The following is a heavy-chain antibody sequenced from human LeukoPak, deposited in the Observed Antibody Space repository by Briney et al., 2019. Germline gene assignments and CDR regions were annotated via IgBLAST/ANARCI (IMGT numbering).Heavy chain of an antibody. CDR3: ARDFRPVISMVRGATPIYYFDY. CDR1: GGSISSSSYY. J-gene: IGHJ4*02. D-gene: IGHD3-10*01. V-gene: IGHV4-39*07. CDR2: IYYSGST. Sequence: PSETLSLTCTVSGGSISSSSYYWGWIRQPPGKGPEWIGSIYYSGSTYYNPSLKSRVTISVDTSKNQFSLKLSSVTAADTAVYYCARDFRPVISMVRGATPIYYFDYWGQGTLVTVSS.